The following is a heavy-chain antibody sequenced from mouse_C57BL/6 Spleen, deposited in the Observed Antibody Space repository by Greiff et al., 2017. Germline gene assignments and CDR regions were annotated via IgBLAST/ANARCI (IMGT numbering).Heavy chain of an antibody. D-gene: IGHD4-1*01. CDR1: GYTFTSYW. J-gene: IGHJ4*01. CDR2: IDPSDSET. V-gene: IGHV1-52*01. Sequence: QVQLQQPGAELVRPGSSVKLSCKASGYTFTSYWMHWVKQRPIQGLEWIGNIDPSDSETHYNQKFKDKATLTVDKSSSTAYMQLSSLTSEDSAVYYCARDLGRGYAMDYWGQGTSVTVSS. CDR3: ARDLGRGYAMDY.